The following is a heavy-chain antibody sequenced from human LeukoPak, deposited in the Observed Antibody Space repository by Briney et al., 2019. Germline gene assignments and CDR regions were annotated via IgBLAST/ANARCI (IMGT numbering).Heavy chain of an antibody. CDR2: ISAYNGNT. J-gene: IGHJ4*02. D-gene: IGHD6-19*01. CDR1: GYTFTSYG. CDR3: AREFPPYSSGFAAFDY. V-gene: IGHV1-18*01. Sequence: GASVKVSCKASGYTFTSYGISWVRQAPGQGLEWMGWISAYNGNTNYAQKLQGRVTMTTDTSTSTAYMELRSLRSDDTAVYYCAREFPPYSSGFAAFDYWGQGTLVTVSS.